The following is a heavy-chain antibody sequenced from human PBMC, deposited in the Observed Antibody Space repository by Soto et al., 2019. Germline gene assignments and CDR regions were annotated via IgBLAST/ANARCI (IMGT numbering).Heavy chain of an antibody. CDR2: INAGNGNT. CDR3: ARGPDILTGYYRYYYYYMDV. D-gene: IGHD3-9*01. Sequence: GASVKVSCKASGYTFTSYAMHWVRQAPGQRLEWMGWINAGNGNTKYSQKFQGRVTITRDTSASTAYMELSSLRSEDTAVYYCARGPDILTGYYRYYYYYMDVWGKGTTVTVSS. CDR1: GYTFTSYA. J-gene: IGHJ6*03. V-gene: IGHV1-3*01.